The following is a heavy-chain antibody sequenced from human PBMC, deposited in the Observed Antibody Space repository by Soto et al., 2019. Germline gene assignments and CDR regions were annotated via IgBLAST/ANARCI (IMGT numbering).Heavy chain of an antibody. V-gene: IGHV1-2*04. CDR3: ARDYYDSSGHPLAFDI. CDR1: GYTFTGYY. Sequence: ASVKVSCKASGYTFTGYYMHWVRQAPGQGLEWMGWINPNSGGTNYAQKFQGWVTMTRDTSISTAYMELSRLRSDDTAVYYCARDYYDSSGHPLAFDIWGQGTMVTVSS. J-gene: IGHJ3*02. D-gene: IGHD3-22*01. CDR2: INPNSGGT.